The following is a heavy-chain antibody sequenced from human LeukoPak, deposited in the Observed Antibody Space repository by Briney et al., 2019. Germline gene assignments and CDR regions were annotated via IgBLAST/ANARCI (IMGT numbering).Heavy chain of an antibody. CDR1: GFTFSSYA. CDR3: AKACRKNSGSGYAFDI. Sequence: GGSLRLSCAASGFTFSSYAMSWVRQAPGKGLEWVSAISGSGGSTYYADSVKGRFTISRDNSKNTLYLQMNSLRAEDTAVYYCAKACRKNSGSGYAFDIWGQGTMVTVSS. J-gene: IGHJ3*02. CDR2: ISGSGGST. D-gene: IGHD1-26*01. V-gene: IGHV3-23*01.